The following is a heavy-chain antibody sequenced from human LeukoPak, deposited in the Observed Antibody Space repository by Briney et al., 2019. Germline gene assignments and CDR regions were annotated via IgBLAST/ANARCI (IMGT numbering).Heavy chain of an antibody. CDR3: AKGSSGTTMSDDY. J-gene: IGHJ4*02. V-gene: IGHV3-23*01. D-gene: IGHD1-1*01. CDR1: GFTFSSYA. Sequence: PGGSLRLSWAASGFTFSSYAISWVRQAPGRGLEWVSGIRGRGERTYSADSVKGRFTISREHSKNTLYLQMNSLRAEDTAVYYCAKGSSGTTMSDDYWGQGTLVIVSS. CDR2: IRGRGERT.